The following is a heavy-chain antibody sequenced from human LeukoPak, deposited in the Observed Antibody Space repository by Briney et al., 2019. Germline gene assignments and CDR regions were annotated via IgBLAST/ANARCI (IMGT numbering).Heavy chain of an antibody. V-gene: IGHV4-59*08. D-gene: IGHD3-22*01. CDR2: IYYSGST. Sequence: SETLSLTCSVSGGSISSNYWSWFRQPPGKGLEWIGYIYYSGSTTYNPSLKSRVTISVDTSKTQFSLTLTSVTAADTAVYYCATYRSTSGYVDSWGQGTLVTVPS. J-gene: IGHJ4*02. CDR3: ATYRSTSGYVDS. CDR1: GGSISSNY.